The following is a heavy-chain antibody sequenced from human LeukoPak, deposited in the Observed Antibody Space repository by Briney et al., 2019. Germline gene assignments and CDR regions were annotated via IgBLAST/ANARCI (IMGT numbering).Heavy chain of an antibody. CDR1: GGSFSGYY. J-gene: IGHJ4*02. V-gene: IGHV4-34*01. Sequence: SETLSLTCAVYGGSFSGYYWSWIRQPPGKGLEWIGEINHSGSTNYNPSLKSRVTISVDTSKNQFSLKLSSVTAADTAVYCCASLRKRFIYWGQGTLVTVSS. D-gene: IGHD3-3*01. CDR2: INHSGST. CDR3: ASLRKRFIY.